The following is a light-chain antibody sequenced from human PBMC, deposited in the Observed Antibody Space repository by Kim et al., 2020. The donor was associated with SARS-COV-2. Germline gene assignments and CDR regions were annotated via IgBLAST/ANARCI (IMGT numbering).Light chain of an antibody. J-gene: IGLJ2*01. CDR3: SSFTTSKTLL. V-gene: IGLV2-18*02. CDR2: EVN. Sequence: GQSVTISCTGTSSDIGSYNRVSWYQQPPGTAPKLIIYEVNNRPSGVPVRFSGSKSGNTASLTLSGLQAEDEADYYCSSFTTSKTLLFGGGTQLTVL. CDR1: SSDIGSYNR.